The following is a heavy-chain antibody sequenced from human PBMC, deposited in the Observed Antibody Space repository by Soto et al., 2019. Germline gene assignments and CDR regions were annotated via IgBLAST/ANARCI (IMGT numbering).Heavy chain of an antibody. CDR2: ISYDGSNK. CDR3: ARDISGWGPGYSYGMDV. D-gene: IGHD6-19*01. V-gene: IGHV3-30-3*01. CDR1: GFTFSSYA. J-gene: IGHJ6*02. Sequence: GGSLRLSCAASGFTFSSYAMHWVRQAPGKGLEWVAVISYDGSNKYYADSVKGRFTISRDNSKNTLYMQMNRLRAEDTAVYYCARDISGWGPGYSYGMDVWGQGTKVTVS.